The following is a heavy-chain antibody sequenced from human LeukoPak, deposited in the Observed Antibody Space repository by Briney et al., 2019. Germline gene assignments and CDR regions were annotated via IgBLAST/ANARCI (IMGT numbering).Heavy chain of an antibody. D-gene: IGHD3-10*01. CDR3: AKGSGTRAFDI. CDR2: ISGSGGGT. CDR1: GFTFSSYP. J-gene: IGHJ3*02. V-gene: IGHV3-23*01. Sequence: LTGGSLRLSCAASGFTFSSYPMSWVRQAPGKRLEWVSGISGSGGGTFYPESVKGRFIISRDNSKNTLYLQMNSLRAEDTAVYYCAKGSGTRAFDIWGQGTMVTVSS.